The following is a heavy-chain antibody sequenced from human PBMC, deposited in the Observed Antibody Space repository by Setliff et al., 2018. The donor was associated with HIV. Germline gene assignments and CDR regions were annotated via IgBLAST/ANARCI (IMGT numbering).Heavy chain of an antibody. V-gene: IGHV3-20*01. CDR2: INWNGGST. D-gene: IGHD6-6*01. CDR3: ARAVSSSSLSYGMDV. CDR1: GFTFHNYG. Sequence: GESLRLSCAASGFTFHNYGMSWVRQAPGKGLEWVSGINWNGGSTGYADSVKGRFTISRDNAKNSLYLQMNSLRAEDTALYHCARAVSSSSLSYGMDVWGQGTTVTVSS. J-gene: IGHJ6*02.